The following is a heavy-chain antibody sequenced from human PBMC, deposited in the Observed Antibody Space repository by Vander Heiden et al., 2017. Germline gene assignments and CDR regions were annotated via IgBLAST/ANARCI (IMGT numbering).Heavy chain of an antibody. D-gene: IGHD1-1*01. V-gene: IGHV3-33*01. CDR3: ARDGTQATNTFDF. Sequence: QMQLVESGGGVVQPGRSLRLSCVASGFTFRSYGMPWVRQAPGKGLEWVAVIRYDGTNKYYVDSMKGRFTISRDNSKNTLYLQMNGLRAEDTAVYYCARDGTQATNTFDFWGQGTVVAVSS. CDR1: GFTFRSYG. J-gene: IGHJ3*01. CDR2: IRYDGTNK.